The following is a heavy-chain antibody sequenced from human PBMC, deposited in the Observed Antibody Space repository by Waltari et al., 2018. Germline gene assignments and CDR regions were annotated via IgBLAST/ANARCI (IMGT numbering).Heavy chain of an antibody. D-gene: IGHD6-13*01. V-gene: IGHV3-7*01. CDR1: GFTFSSYW. J-gene: IGHJ1*01. Sequence: EVQLVESGVGLVQPWGSLRLSCAASGFTFSSYWMSWVRQSPGKGLEWVANIKKDGSEKYYVDSVKGRFTISRDNDKNSLYLQMNSLRAEDTAVYYCAREPFSSWYFQHWGQGTLVTVSS. CDR2: IKKDGSEK. CDR3: AREPFSSWYFQH.